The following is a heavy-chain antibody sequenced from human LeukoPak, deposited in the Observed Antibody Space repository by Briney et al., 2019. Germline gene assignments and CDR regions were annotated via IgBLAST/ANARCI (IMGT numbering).Heavy chain of an antibody. CDR3: ARGHPVRDSSGYYYPHYYYGMDV. J-gene: IGHJ6*02. CDR2: INPSGGST. D-gene: IGHD3-22*01. Sequence: ASVKVSCKASGYTFTSYYMHWVRQAPGQGLEWMGIINPSGGSTSYAQKFQGRVTMTRDTSISTAYMELSRLRSDDTAVYYCARGHPVRDSSGYYYPHYYYGMDVWGQGTTVTVSS. V-gene: IGHV1-46*01. CDR1: GYTFTSYY.